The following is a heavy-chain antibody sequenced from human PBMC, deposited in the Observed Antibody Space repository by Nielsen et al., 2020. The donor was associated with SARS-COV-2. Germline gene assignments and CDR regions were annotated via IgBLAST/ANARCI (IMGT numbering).Heavy chain of an antibody. CDR2: IYYSGST. CDR1: GGSISSYY. J-gene: IGHJ3*02. CDR3: ARVGLDSSCYPAAFDI. D-gene: IGHD3-22*01. Sequence: SETLSLTCTVSGGSISSYYWSWIRQPPGKGLEWIGYIYYSGSTNYNPSLKSRVTISVDTSKNQFSLKLSSVTAADTAVYYCARVGLDSSCYPAAFDIWAKGQWSPSLQ. V-gene: IGHV4-59*13.